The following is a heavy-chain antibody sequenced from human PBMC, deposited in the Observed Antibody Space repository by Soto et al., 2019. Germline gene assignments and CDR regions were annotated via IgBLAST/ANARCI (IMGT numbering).Heavy chain of an antibody. Sequence: SETLSLTCTVSGGSISSSSYYWGWIRQPPGKGLEWIGSIYYSGSTYYNPSLKSRVTISVDTSKNQFSLKLSSVTAADTAVYYCATSSKRVLNFDYWAQGTLVTVSS. J-gene: IGHJ4*02. CDR1: GGSISSSSYY. D-gene: IGHD6-6*01. CDR2: IYYSGST. V-gene: IGHV4-39*01. CDR3: ATSSKRVLNFDY.